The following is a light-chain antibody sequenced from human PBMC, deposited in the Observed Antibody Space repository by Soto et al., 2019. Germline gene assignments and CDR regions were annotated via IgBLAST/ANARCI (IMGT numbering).Light chain of an antibody. Sequence: EIVMSQSPATLSVSPGERATFSCRASQSVSTKLAWYQQKPGQAPRLLIFGASARATGIPARFSGSGSGTDFTLTISSLQSEDFAVYYCQQHNNWPWTFGQGTKVDIK. V-gene: IGKV3-15*01. CDR3: QQHNNWPWT. J-gene: IGKJ1*01. CDR1: QSVSTK. CDR2: GAS.